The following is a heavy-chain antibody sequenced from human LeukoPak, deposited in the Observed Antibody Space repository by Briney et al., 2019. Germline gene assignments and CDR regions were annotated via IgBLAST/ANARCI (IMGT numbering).Heavy chain of an antibody. CDR3: ARQGSSWLFDY. Sequence: PSETLSLTCTVSGGSISSSSYYWGWIRQPPGKGLEWIGSIYYSGSTYYNPSLKSRVTISVDTSKNQFSLKLSSVTAADTAVYYCARQGSSWLFDYWGQGTLVTVSS. V-gene: IGHV4-39*01. CDR1: GGSISSSSYY. CDR2: IYYSGST. J-gene: IGHJ4*02. D-gene: IGHD6-13*01.